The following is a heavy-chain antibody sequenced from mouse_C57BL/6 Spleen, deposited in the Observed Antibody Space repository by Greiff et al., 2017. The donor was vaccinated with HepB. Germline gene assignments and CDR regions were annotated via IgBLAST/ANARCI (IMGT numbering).Heavy chain of an antibody. CDR3: ARGRDYYGSSYPYYFDY. J-gene: IGHJ2*01. CDR2: IHPNSGST. D-gene: IGHD1-1*01. V-gene: IGHV1-64*01. Sequence: QVHVKQPGAELVKPGASVKLSCKASGYTFTSYWMHWVKQRPGQGLEWIGMIHPNSGSTNYNEKFKSKATLTVDKSSSTAYMQLSSLTSEDSAVYYCARGRDYYGSSYPYYFDYWGQGTTLTVSS. CDR1: GYTFTSYW.